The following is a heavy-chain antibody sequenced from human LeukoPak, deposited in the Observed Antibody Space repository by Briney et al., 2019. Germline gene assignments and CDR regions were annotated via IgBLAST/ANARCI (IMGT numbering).Heavy chain of an antibody. CDR1: GFTFSSYS. J-gene: IGHJ1*01. CDR2: ISWNSGSI. CDR3: AKDKSSSWLGYSQH. Sequence: GGSLRLSCAASGFTFSSYSMNWVRQAPGKGLEWVSGISWNSGSIGYADSVKGRFTISRDNAKNSLYLQMNSLRAEDTALYYCAKDKSSSWLGYSQHWGQGTLVTVSS. V-gene: IGHV3-9*01. D-gene: IGHD6-13*01.